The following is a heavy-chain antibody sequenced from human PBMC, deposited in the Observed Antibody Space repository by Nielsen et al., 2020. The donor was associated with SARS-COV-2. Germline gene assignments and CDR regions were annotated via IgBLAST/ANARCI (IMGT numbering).Heavy chain of an antibody. Sequence: GESPKISCAASGFTFSSYALGWVRQAPGKGLEWVSIIYSGGRATYYAGSVKGRFTISRDNSKNTVYLQMNSLRVEDTAIYYCAKDGSGRPFDYWGQGTLVTVSS. CDR3: AKDGSGRPFDY. CDR1: GFTFSSYA. CDR2: IYSGGRAT. D-gene: IGHD6-19*01. J-gene: IGHJ4*02. V-gene: IGHV3-23*03.